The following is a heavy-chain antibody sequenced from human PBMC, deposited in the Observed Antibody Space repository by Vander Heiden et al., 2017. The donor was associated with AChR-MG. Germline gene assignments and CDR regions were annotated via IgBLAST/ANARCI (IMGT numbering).Heavy chain of an antibody. CDR1: GGSTSSYY. J-gene: IGHJ5*02. CDR3: ARDGLGNWFDP. Sequence: QVHLQDSGPGLVQPSETLSLTFTVSGGSTSSYYWSWIRQPRGKGLEWIGYIYYSGSTNYNPSLKSRVTISVDTSKNQFSLKLSSVTAADTAVYYCARDGLGNWFDPWGQGTLVTVSS. V-gene: IGHV4-59*01. D-gene: IGHD5-12*01. CDR2: IYYSGST.